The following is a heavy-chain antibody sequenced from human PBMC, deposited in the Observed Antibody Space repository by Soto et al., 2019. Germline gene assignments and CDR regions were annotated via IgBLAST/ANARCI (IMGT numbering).Heavy chain of an antibody. Sequence: PGGSLRLSCAVSGINIRSYWMSWICQAPGKGLEWLANINLDESKRYYGGSVTGRFTISGDSAKNSGFLVMDNLRAEDTAIYFCVPYNRSRHAAFDIWGQGTTGTVSS. CDR3: VPYNRSRHAAFDI. CDR1: GINIRSYW. J-gene: IGHJ3*02. CDR2: INLDESKR. D-gene: IGHD1-20*01. V-gene: IGHV3-7*01.